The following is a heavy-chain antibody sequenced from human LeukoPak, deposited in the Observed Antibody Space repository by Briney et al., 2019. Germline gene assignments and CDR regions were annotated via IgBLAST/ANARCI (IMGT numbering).Heavy chain of an antibody. CDR1: GSPSSSYE. V-gene: IGHV3-48*03. CDR2: ISSSGSTI. J-gene: IGHJ6*04. CDR3: AELGITMIGGV. Sequence: GGPWRPPCAAPGSPSSSYEMNWARQPPGKGREWVSYISSSGSTIYYADSVKGRFTISRDNAKNSLYLQMNSLRAEDTAVYYCAELGITMIGGVWGKGTTVTISS. D-gene: IGHD3-10*02.